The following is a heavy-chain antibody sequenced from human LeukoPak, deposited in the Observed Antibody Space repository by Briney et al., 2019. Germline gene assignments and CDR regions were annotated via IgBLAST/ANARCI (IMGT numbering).Heavy chain of an antibody. J-gene: IGHJ4*02. CDR3: ARSSIGISPHFDY. Sequence: GGSLTLSCAASGFTFSSSGMNWVREAPGRGVECVASISRSSSYIYYADSVKGRFTISRDNAKNSLCLEMNSLTAADTAVYYCARSSIGISPHFDYWGQGTLVTVSS. CDR2: ISRSSSYI. D-gene: IGHD6-6*01. V-gene: IGHV3-21*01. CDR1: GFTFSSSG.